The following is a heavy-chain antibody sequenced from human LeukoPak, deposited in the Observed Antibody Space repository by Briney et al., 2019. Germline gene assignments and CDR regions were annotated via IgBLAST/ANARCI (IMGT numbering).Heavy chain of an antibody. CDR1: GFAFSSYA. CDR2: ISGSGGST. V-gene: IGHV3-23*01. Sequence: PGESLRLSCAASGFAFSSYAMNWVRQAPGKGLQWVSAISGSGGSTYYADSVKGRFTISRDNSKNTLYLQMNSLGVEDTAVYYCARDIHSVAFDIWGQGTMVTVSS. J-gene: IGHJ3*02. CDR3: ARDIHSVAFDI.